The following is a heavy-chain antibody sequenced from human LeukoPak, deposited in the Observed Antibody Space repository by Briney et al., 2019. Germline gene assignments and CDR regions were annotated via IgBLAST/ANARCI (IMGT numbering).Heavy chain of an antibody. CDR2: ISGSGGST. CDR1: GFSFSNYA. Sequence: GGSLRLSCAASGFSFSNYAMSWVRQAPGKGLEWVSAISGSGGSTYYGDPVKGRFTISRDTSKNTVYLQMSSLRDEDTAIYYCARDSTYYYFDYWGQGTLVTVSS. V-gene: IGHV3-23*01. D-gene: IGHD1-26*01. CDR3: ARDSTYYYFDY. J-gene: IGHJ4*02.